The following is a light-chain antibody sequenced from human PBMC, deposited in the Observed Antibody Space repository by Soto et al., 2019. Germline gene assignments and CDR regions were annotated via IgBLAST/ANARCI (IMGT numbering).Light chain of an antibody. V-gene: IGKV3-15*01. J-gene: IGKJ1*01. CDR3: PQYQNWPRT. Sequence: EIVMTQSPVTLSVSPGERATLSCRASQSVRSNLAWYQQKPGQAPRLLIFDASTRATGTPARFSGSGSGTEFSLTISTLQSEDFAVYCCPQYQNWPRTFAQGTKVEIQ. CDR1: QSVRSN. CDR2: DAS.